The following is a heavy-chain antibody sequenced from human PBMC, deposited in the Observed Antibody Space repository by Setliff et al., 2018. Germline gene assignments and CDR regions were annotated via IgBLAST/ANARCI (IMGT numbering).Heavy chain of an antibody. V-gene: IGHV3-33*08. CDR2: WHDGGNK. J-gene: IGHJ4*02. CDR3: ARTCSGSGCYAGLES. CDR1: GFTFSNYR. Sequence: GGSLRLSCTASGFTFSNYRMHWVRQAPGKGLEWVAVWHDGGNKYHADSVKGRFTISRDNSKNTLYLQMNSLRPEDTAVYYCARTCSGSGCYAGLESWGQGTPVTVSS. D-gene: IGHD2-15*01.